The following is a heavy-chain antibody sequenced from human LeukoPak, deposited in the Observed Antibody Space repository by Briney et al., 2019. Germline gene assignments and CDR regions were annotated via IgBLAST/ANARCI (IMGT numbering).Heavy chain of an antibody. D-gene: IGHD3-3*01. J-gene: IGHJ4*02. CDR1: GFTFSSYA. CDR2: ISSSSSYI. CDR3: ARAVDRGKVVIRPYYFDY. Sequence: GGSLRLSCAASGFTFSSYAMSWVRQAPGKGLEWVSSISSSSSYIYYADSVKGRFTISRDNAKNSLYLQMNSLRAEDTAVYYCARAVDRGKVVIRPYYFDYWGQGTLVTVSS. V-gene: IGHV3-21*01.